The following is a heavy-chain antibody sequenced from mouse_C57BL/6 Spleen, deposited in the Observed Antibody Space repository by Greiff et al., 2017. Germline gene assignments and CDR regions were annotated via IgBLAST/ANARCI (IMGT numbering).Heavy chain of an antibody. V-gene: IGHV1-15*01. CDR2: IDPETGGT. CDR3: TRQPLLRDFDY. Sequence: VQLQQSGAELVRPGASVTLSCKASGYTFTDYEMHWVKQTPVHGLEWIGAIDPETGGTAYNQKFKGKAILTAAKSSSTAYMELRSLTSEYSAVYYCTRQPLLRDFDYWGQGTTLTVSS. CDR1: GYTFTDYE. J-gene: IGHJ2*01. D-gene: IGHD1-2*01.